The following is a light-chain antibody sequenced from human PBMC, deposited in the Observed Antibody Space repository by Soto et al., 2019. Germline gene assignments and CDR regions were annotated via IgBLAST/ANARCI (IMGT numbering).Light chain of an antibody. J-gene: IGLJ3*02. CDR3: QVWDSSTARV. CDR1: NIGSKN. CDR2: RDS. Sequence: SYELTQPLSVSVALGQTARITCGGNNIGSKNVYWYQQKPGQAPVLVIYRDSNRPSGIPERFSGSNSGNTATLTISRAQAGDEADYYCQVWDSSTARVFGGGTQLTVL. V-gene: IGLV3-9*01.